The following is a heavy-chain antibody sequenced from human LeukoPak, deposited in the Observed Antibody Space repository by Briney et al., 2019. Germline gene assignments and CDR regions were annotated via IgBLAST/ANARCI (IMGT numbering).Heavy chain of an antibody. Sequence: QPGGSLRLSCAASGFTFSSYAMSWVRQAPGKGLEWVSAISGSGGSTYYADSVKGRFTFSRDNSKNTLYLQMNSLRAEDTAVYYCAKDGTYSSGWYRRVDYWGQGTLVTVSS. D-gene: IGHD6-19*01. CDR1: GFTFSSYA. CDR3: AKDGTYSSGWYRRVDY. J-gene: IGHJ4*02. CDR2: ISGSGGST. V-gene: IGHV3-23*01.